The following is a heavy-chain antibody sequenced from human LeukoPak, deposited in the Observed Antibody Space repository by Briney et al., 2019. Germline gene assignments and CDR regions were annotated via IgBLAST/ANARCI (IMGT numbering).Heavy chain of an antibody. V-gene: IGHV1-69*05. D-gene: IGHD3-3*01. J-gene: IGHJ1*01. Sequence: VASVKVSCKASGGTFSSYAISWVRQAPGQGLEWMGRIIPIFGTANYAQKFQGRVTITTDESTSTAYMELSSLRSEDTAVYYCARVGVRFLEWLPEYFQHWGQGTLVTVSS. CDR1: GGTFSSYA. CDR3: ARVGVRFLEWLPEYFQH. CDR2: IIPIFGTA.